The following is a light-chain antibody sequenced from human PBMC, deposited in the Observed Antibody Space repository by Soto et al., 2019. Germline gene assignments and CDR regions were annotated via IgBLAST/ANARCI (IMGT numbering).Light chain of an antibody. Sequence: EIVMTQSPATLSVSPGERATVSCRASQSVSSNLAWYQQKPGQAPRLLIYGASTRATGIPARFSGSGSRTEFTLTIGSLQSEDSAVYYCQQYNNWPRTFGQGTKLEIK. CDR2: GAS. CDR1: QSVSSN. V-gene: IGKV3-15*01. J-gene: IGKJ2*01. CDR3: QQYNNWPRT.